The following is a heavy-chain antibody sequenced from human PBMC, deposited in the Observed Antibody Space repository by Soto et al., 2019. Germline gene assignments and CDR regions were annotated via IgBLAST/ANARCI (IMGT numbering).Heavy chain of an antibody. D-gene: IGHD3-10*01. CDR1: GFTFSSYG. J-gene: IGHJ6*02. V-gene: IGHV3-30*18. CDR3: AKDRGSGSYYRFTRGMDV. CDR2: ISYDGSNK. Sequence: VQLVESGGGVVQPGRSLRLSCAASGFTFSSYGMHWVRQAPGKGLEWVAVISYDGSNKYYADSVKGRFTISRDNSKNTLYLQMNSLRAEDTAVYYCAKDRGSGSYYRFTRGMDVWGQGTTVTVSS.